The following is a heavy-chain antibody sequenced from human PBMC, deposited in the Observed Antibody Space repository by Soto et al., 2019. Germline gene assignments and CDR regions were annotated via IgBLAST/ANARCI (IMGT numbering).Heavy chain of an antibody. D-gene: IGHD3-3*01. CDR1: GFTFSSYS. J-gene: IGHJ6*03. Sequence: PGGSLRLSCAASGFTFSSYSMNWVRQAPGKGLEWVSSISSSSSYIYYADSVKGRFTISRDNAKNSLYLQMNSLRAEDTAVYYCARGIANFGVVINYYYMAVWGKGTTVTVSS. CDR2: ISSSSSYI. CDR3: ARGIANFGVVINYYYMAV. V-gene: IGHV3-21*01.